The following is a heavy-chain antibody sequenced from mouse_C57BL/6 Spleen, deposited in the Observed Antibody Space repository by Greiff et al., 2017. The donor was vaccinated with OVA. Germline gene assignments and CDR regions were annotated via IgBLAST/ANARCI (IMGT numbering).Heavy chain of an antibody. D-gene: IGHD3-2*02. J-gene: IGHJ2*01. Sequence: VQLQQSGPELVKPGASVKISCKASGYTFTDYYMNWVKQSHGKSLEWIGDINPNNGGTSYNQKFKGKATLTVDKSSSTAYMELRSLTSEASAFYYCARVRGDYWGQGTTLTVSS. V-gene: IGHV1-26*01. CDR2: INPNNGGT. CDR3: ARVRGDY. CDR1: GYTFTDYY.